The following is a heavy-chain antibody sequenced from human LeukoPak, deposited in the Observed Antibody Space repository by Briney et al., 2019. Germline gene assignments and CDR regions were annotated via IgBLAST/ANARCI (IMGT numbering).Heavy chain of an antibody. J-gene: IGHJ4*02. Sequence: ASVKVSCKASGYTFTGYYMHWVRQAPGQGLEWMGWINPNSGGTSYAQKFQGRVTMTRDTSISTAYMELSRLRSEDTAVYYCARDLWPIEERGLFLRGFDYWGQGTLVTVSS. CDR1: GYTFTGYY. CDR2: INPNSGGT. D-gene: IGHD2-21*01. CDR3: ARDLWPIEERGLFLRGFDY. V-gene: IGHV1-2*02.